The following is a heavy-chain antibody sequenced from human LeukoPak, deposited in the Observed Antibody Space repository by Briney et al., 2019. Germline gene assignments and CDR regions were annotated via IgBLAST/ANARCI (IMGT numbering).Heavy chain of an antibody. CDR2: INQDGSEK. J-gene: IGHJ4*02. CDR3: ADPHSDY. CDR1: GFTFSSYA. Sequence: PGGSLRLSCAASGFTFSSYAMSWVRQAPGKGLEWVANINQDGSEKYYVDSVKGRFTISRDNAKNSLYLQMKSLRADDTAVYYCADPHSDYWGQGTLVTVSS. V-gene: IGHV3-7*01.